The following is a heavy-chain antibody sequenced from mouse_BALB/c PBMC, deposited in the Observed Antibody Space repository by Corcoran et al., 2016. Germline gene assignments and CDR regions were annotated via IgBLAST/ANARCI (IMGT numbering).Heavy chain of an antibody. J-gene: IGHJ3*01. D-gene: IGHD2-1*01. Sequence: EVQLQQSGAELVRPGALVKLSCKASGFNIKDYYMHWVKQRPEQGLEWIGWIDPENGNTIYDPKFQGKASITADTSSNTAYLQLSSLTSEDTAVYYCASGGPYGNSAWFAYWGQGTLVTVSA. CDR3: ASGGPYGNSAWFAY. CDR1: GFNIKDYY. CDR2: IDPENGNT. V-gene: IGHV14-1*02.